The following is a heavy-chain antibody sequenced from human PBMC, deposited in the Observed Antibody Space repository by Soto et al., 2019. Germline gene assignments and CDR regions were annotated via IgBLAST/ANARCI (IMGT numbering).Heavy chain of an antibody. Sequence: SETVSLTGIVSGAAFTGGCHCWGWVRQHPGQGLEWIGYIYYSGGSTYYNPSLKSRVTISVDTSKSQFSLELSSVTAADTAIYYCARTVLYSGYQFDYWGQGTRVTVSS. CDR2: IYYSGGST. CDR3: ARTVLYSGYQFDY. V-gene: IGHV4-31*03. D-gene: IGHD5-12*01. CDR1: GAAFTGGCHC. J-gene: IGHJ4*02.